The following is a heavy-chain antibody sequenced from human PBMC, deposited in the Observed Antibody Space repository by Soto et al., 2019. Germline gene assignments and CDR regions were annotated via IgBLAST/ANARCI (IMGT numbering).Heavy chain of an antibody. D-gene: IGHD6-19*01. CDR1: GLSITDSEMG. J-gene: IGHJ5*02. V-gene: IGHV2-26*01. CDR3: ARRHLAVAVSPWFDP. Sequence: QVTLKESEPVLVKPTETLTLRCTVSGLSITDSEMGVSWFRQPPGQPLEWLAHIDSSGEKSYRTFLKSRLAISKDTSKSQIVLTMTNMHPAHTATSYCARRHLAVAVSPWFDPWGQGIPVTVSS. CDR2: IDSSGEK.